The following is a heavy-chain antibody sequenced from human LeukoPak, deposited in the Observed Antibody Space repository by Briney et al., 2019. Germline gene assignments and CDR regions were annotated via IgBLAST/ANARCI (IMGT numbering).Heavy chain of an antibody. J-gene: IGHJ3*02. Sequence: PSETLSLTCTVSGGSISSYYWSWIRQPPGKGLEWIGYIYYSGSTNYNPSLKSRVTISVDTSKNQFSLKLSSVTAADTAVYYCARVGPRYNWNEDGFDIWGQGTMVTVSS. CDR3: ARVGPRYNWNEDGFDI. CDR1: GGSISSYY. V-gene: IGHV4-59*08. D-gene: IGHD1-1*01. CDR2: IYYSGST.